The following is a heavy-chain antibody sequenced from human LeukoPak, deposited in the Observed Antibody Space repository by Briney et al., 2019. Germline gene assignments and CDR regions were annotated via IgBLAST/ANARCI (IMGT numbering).Heavy chain of an antibody. V-gene: IGHV3-21*04. D-gene: IGHD3-22*01. CDR2: ISSSSSYI. CDR3: ARHRTYYYDSSGVYYYYYGMDV. CDR1: GFTFSSYS. J-gene: IGHJ6*02. Sequence: GGSLRLSCAASGFTFSSYSMNWVRQAPGKGLEWVSSISSSSSYIYYADSVKGRFTISRDNAKNSLYLQMNSLRAEDTAVYYCARHRTYYYDSSGVYYYYYGMDVWGQGTTVTVSS.